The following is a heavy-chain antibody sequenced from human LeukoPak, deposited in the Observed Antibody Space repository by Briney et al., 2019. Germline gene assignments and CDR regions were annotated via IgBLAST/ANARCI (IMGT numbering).Heavy chain of an antibody. CDR3: VREGDYYDSSGYYNYYYHYMDV. Sequence: PSETLSLTCTVSGGSISSYYWSWIRQPPGKGLEWIGYIYYSGSTNYNPSLKSRVTISVDTSRNQFSLKLSSVTAADTAMYYCVREGDYYDSSGYYNYYYHYMDVWGKGTTVTVSS. CDR1: GGSISSYY. J-gene: IGHJ6*03. CDR2: IYYSGST. D-gene: IGHD3-22*01. V-gene: IGHV4-59*01.